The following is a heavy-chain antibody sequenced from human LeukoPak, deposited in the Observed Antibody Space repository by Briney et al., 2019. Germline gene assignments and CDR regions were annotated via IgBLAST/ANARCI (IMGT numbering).Heavy chain of an antibody. D-gene: IGHD3-22*01. V-gene: IGHV3-48*03. CDR1: GFTFSSYE. CDR2: ISSSGTTI. Sequence: PGGSLRLSCAASGFTFSSYEMNWVRQAPGKGLEWVSYISSSGTTIYYADSVKGRFTISRDNAKNSLYLQMNSLRAEDTAVYYCARDSPTQYYYDSEDVWGKGTTVTVSS. J-gene: IGHJ6*04. CDR3: ARDSPTQYYYDSEDV.